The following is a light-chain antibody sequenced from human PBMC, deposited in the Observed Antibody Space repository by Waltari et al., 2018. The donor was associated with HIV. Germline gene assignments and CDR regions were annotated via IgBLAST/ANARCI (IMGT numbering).Light chain of an antibody. J-gene: IGKJ2*01. Sequence: DIQMTQSPSTLSASVGDRVTITCRASQSISSWLAWYQQKPGKAPKLLIQKASSLESGVPPRFSGSGSGTEFTLTISSLQPDDFATYYCQQYNSYLYTFGQGTKLEIK. CDR2: KAS. V-gene: IGKV1-5*03. CDR1: QSISSW. CDR3: QQYNSYLYT.